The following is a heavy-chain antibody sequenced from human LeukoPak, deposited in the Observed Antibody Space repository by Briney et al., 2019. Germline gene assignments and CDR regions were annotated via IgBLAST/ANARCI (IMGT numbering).Heavy chain of an antibody. D-gene: IGHD6-13*01. V-gene: IGHV3-48*01. CDR1: RFTFSSFS. J-gene: IGHJ4*02. CDR3: ARGGSSWFSY. CDR2: IHDGGSPI. Sequence: PGGSLRLSCAASRFTFSSFSMTWVRQAPGKGLEWISYIHDGGSPIYYADSVKGRFTVSRDNAKNSLYLQMNSLRGEDTAVYYCARGGSSWFSYWGQGTLVTVS.